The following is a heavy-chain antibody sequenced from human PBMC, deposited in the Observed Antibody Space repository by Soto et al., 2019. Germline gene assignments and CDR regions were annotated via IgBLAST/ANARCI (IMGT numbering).Heavy chain of an antibody. D-gene: IGHD3-10*01. Sequence: QVQLVESGGGVVQPGRSLRLSCAASGFTFSSYGMHWVRLAPGKGLEWVAVISYDGSNKYYADSVKGRFTISRDNSKNTLYLQMNSLRAEDTAVYYCAKDLRRVTMVRGVMLAFDIWGQGTMVTVSS. V-gene: IGHV3-30*18. CDR3: AKDLRRVTMVRGVMLAFDI. CDR2: ISYDGSNK. J-gene: IGHJ3*02. CDR1: GFTFSSYG.